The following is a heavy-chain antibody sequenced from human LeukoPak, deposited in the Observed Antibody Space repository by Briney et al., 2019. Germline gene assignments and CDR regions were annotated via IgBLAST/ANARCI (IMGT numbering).Heavy chain of an antibody. CDR3: AREASGYPVSYFDY. V-gene: IGHV4-31*03. CDR1: GASVSSGSYY. J-gene: IGHJ4*02. CDR2: IYYSGST. D-gene: IGHD5-12*01. Sequence: PSETLSLTCNVSGASVSSGSYYWSWIRQHPGKGLEWIGYIYYSGSTYYNPSLKSRVTISVDTSKNQFSLKLSSVTAADTAVYYCAREASGYPVSYFDYWGQGTLVTVSS.